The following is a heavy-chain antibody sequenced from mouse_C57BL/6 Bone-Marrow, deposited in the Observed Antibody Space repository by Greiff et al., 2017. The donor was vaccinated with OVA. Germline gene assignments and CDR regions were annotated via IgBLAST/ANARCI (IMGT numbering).Heavy chain of an antibody. D-gene: IGHD2-4*01. V-gene: IGHV5-15*01. CDR3: ARQRIYYDYDEGAYAMDY. CDR2: ISNLAYSI. Sequence: EVQLVESGGGLVQPGGSLKLSCAASGFTFSDYGMAWVRQAPRKGPEWVAFISNLAYSIYYADTVTGRFTISRENAKNTLYLEMSSLRSEDTAMYYCARQRIYYDYDEGAYAMDYWGQGTSVTVSS. J-gene: IGHJ4*01. CDR1: GFTFSDYG.